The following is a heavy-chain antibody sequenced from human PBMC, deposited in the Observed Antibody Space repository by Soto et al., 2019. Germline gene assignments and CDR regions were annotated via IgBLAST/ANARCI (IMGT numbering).Heavy chain of an antibody. D-gene: IGHD6-13*01. V-gene: IGHV3-23*01. Sequence: EVQLLESGGGLVQPGGSLRLACAASGFTFSSYAMSLVRQAPGKGLECVSAISGSGGSTYYAETVKGRFPISRDNSKNTLYLQMNSLRAEDTAVYYCAKEGIAAADLWGKGTLVTVSS. J-gene: IGHJ5*02. CDR2: ISGSGGST. CDR1: GFTFSSYA. CDR3: AKEGIAAADL.